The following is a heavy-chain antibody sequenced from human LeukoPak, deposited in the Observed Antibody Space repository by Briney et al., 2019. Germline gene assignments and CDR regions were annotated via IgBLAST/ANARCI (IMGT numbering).Heavy chain of an antibody. CDR2: INSDGSST. J-gene: IGHJ4*02. V-gene: IGHV3-74*01. Sequence: GRSLRLSCAASGFTFSNYWMHWVRQAPGKGLVWVSRINSDGSSTTYADSVKGRFTISRDNAKNTLYLQMNSLRAEDTAVYYCARDQIASAGPNDYWGQGTLVTVSS. CDR1: GFTFSNYW. D-gene: IGHD6-13*01. CDR3: ARDQIASAGPNDY.